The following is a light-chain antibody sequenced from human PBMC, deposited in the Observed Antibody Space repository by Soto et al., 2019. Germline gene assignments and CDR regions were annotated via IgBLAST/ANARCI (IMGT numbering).Light chain of an antibody. J-gene: IGKJ4*01. CDR2: GXX. CDR3: QEYNNWHPIT. CDR1: QSISSK. Sequence: EIVMTQSPATLSVSPGERATLSCRASQSISSKLAWYQQKPGQXXXXXXXGXXXXAXGIPVRFSGSGSGTEFTLTITSLQSEDFAVYYCQEYNNWHPITFGGGTKVDIK. V-gene: IGKV3-15*01.